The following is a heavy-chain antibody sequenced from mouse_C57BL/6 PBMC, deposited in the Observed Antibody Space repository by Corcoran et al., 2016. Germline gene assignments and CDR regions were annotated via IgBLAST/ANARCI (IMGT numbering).Heavy chain of an antibody. CDR3: ARPTVVARYAMDY. CDR1: RYTFTDYS. Sequence: EVLLQQSGPALVKPGASLKISCKASRYTFTDYSMLSVKQSHGKSLEWIVDINPNNGGTSYNQKFKGKATLTVDKYSSTAYMELRSLTSEDSAVYYCARPTVVARYAMDYWGQGTSVTVSS. J-gene: IGHJ4*01. CDR2: INPNNGGT. V-gene: IGHV1-26*01. D-gene: IGHD1-1*01.